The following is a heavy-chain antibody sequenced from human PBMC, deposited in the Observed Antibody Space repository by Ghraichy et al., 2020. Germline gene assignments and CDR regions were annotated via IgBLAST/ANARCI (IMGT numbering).Heavy chain of an antibody. V-gene: IGHV1-2*02. D-gene: IGHD2-15*01. CDR2: INPNSGGT. Sequence: ASVKVSCKPSGYTFTDYYMHWVRQAPGQGLEWMGRINPNSGGTNYAQNFQGRITMTRDTSTSTAYMELSGLTSDDTAVYYYARPDCSADACYSLQHWGQGTLVTVSS. J-gene: IGHJ1*01. CDR1: GYTFTDYY. CDR3: ARPDCSADACYSLQH.